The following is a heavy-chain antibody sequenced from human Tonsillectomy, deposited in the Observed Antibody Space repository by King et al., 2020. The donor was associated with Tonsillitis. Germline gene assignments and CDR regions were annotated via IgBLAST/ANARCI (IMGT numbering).Heavy chain of an antibody. D-gene: IGHD3-16*01. Sequence: VQLVESGGGVVQPGRSLRLSCAASGVSLSNNTIHWVRQAPGKGQEWVAVITSDGTNKYYADSVKGRFTISRDNSKNNMYLRMFSMRTENTDTKYCATDRGDVNCFSYGLDAFDTWGQETTVSVSS. J-gene: IGHJ3*02. CDR3: ATDRGDVNCFSYGLDAFDT. CDR2: ITSDGTNK. CDR1: GVSLSNNT. V-gene: IGHV3-30*04.